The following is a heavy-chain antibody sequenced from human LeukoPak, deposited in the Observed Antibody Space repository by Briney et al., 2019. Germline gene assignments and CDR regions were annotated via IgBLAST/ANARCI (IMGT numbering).Heavy chain of an antibody. Sequence: SETLSLTCTVSGGSISSNNYYWGWIRQPPGKGLEWIGSIYYSGSTYYNPSLKSRVTISVDTSKNQFSLKLSSVTAADTAVYYCARGRFHCGGDCWRSRLFDYWGQGTLVTVSS. CDR2: IYYSGST. D-gene: IGHD2-21*02. CDR3: ARGRFHCGGDCWRSRLFDY. J-gene: IGHJ4*02. V-gene: IGHV4-39*07. CDR1: GGSISSNNYY.